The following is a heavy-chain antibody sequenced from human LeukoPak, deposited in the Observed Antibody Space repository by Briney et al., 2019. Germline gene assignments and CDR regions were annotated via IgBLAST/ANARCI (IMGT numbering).Heavy chain of an antibody. V-gene: IGHV4-59*01. D-gene: IGHD5-18*01. CDR1: GGSISSYY. CDR2: IYYSGST. J-gene: IGHJ4*02. Sequence: PSETLSLTCTVSGGSISSYYWSWIRQPPGKGLEWIGYIYYSGSTNYNPSLKSRVTISVDTSKNQFSLKLSSVTAADTAVYYCARGKQLWLSYYFDYWGQGTLVTVSS. CDR3: ARGKQLWLSYYFDY.